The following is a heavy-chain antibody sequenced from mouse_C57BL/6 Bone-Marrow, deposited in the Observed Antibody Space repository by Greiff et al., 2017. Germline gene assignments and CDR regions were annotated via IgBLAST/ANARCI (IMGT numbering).Heavy chain of an antibody. CDR1: GYSFTGYF. J-gene: IGHJ3*01. V-gene: IGHV1-20*01. CDR3: ALYYYGSSYGWFAY. D-gene: IGHD1-1*01. CDR2: INPYNGDT. Sequence: EVQVVESGPELVKPGDSVKISCKASGYSFTGYFMNWVMQSHGKSLEWIGRINPYNGDTFYNQKFKGKATLTVDKSSSTAHMELRSLTSEDSAVYYCALYYYGSSYGWFAYWGQGTLVTVSA.